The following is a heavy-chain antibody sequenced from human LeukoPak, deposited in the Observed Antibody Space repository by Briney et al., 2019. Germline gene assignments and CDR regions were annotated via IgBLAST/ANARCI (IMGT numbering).Heavy chain of an antibody. D-gene: IGHD1-26*01. CDR1: GYTFTSYP. CDR3: AREGGIVGAPVDY. V-gene: IGHV7-4-1*02. J-gene: IGHJ4*02. CDR2: INTNTGNP. Sequence: ASVKVSCKASGYTFTSYPMNWVRQAPGQGLEWREWINTNTGNPTYAQGFTGRFVFSLDTSVSTAYLQISSLKAEDTAVYYCAREGGIVGAPVDYWGQGTLVTVSS.